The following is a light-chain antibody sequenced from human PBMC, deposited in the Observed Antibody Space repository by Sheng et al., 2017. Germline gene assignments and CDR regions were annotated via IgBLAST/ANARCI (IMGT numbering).Light chain of an antibody. CDR2: EVA. V-gene: IGLV2-18*02. CDR3: SSYTRSSTLVV. Sequence: QSALTQPPSVSGSPGQSVTIPCTGTSSDVGGYNRVSWYKQSPGTAPKVIIYEVANRPSGVPARFSGSKSGNTASLTISGLQAEDEADYYCSSYTRSSTLVVFGGGAKLTVL. J-gene: IGLJ2*01. CDR1: SSDVGGYNR.